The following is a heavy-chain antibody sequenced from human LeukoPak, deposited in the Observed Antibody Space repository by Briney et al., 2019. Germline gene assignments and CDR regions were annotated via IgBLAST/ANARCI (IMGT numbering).Heavy chain of an antibody. CDR1: GFTFSSYT. J-gene: IGHJ4*02. CDR2: INSDGSST. V-gene: IGHV3-74*01. Sequence: PGGSLRLSCAASGFTFSSYTMTWVRQAPGKGLEWVSRINSDGSSTSYADSVKGRFTISRDNAKNTLYLQMDSLRAEDTAVYYCARGGSMYDSGGRLGYWGQGTLVTVSS. D-gene: IGHD3-22*01. CDR3: ARGGSMYDSGGRLGY.